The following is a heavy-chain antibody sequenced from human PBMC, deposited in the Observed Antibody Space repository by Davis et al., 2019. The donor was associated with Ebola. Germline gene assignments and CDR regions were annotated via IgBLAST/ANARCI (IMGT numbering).Heavy chain of an antibody. J-gene: IGHJ6*02. CDR3: ATVSPELELVGTPPNYYYYYGMDV. CDR1: GYTFTGYY. V-gene: IGHV1-2*06. Sequence: AASVKVSCKASGYTFTGYYMSWVRQAPGQGLEWMGRINPKSGGTNYAQKFQGRVTMTRETSISTAYMDLSRVRSDDTAVYYCATVSPELELVGTPPNYYYYYGMDVWGQGTTVTVSS. D-gene: IGHD1-7*01. CDR2: INPKSGGT.